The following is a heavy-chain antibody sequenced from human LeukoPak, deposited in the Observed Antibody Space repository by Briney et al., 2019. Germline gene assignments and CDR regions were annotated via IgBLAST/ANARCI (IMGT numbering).Heavy chain of an antibody. V-gene: IGHV3-43*02. CDR2: ISGDGGST. Sequence: GGSLRLSCAASGFIFDDYTMHWVRQAPGKGLEWVSLISGDGGSTYYADSVKGRFTISRDNSKNSLYLQMSSLRTEDTALYYCAKDGNSEHFDYWGQGTLVTVSS. CDR1: GFIFDDYT. J-gene: IGHJ4*02. CDR3: AKDGNSEHFDY. D-gene: IGHD4-23*01.